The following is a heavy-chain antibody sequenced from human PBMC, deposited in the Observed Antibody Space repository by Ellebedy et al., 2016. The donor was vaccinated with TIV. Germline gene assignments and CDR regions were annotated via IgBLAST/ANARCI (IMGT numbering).Heavy chain of an antibody. J-gene: IGHJ4*02. Sequence: SETLSLXCTVSGGSVSSGSYYWSWIRQPPGKGLEWIGYIYYSGSTNYNPSLKSRVTISVDTSKNQFSLKLSSVTAADTAVYYCARGRVDTAMVIGYWGQGTLVTVSS. D-gene: IGHD5-18*01. CDR3: ARGRVDTAMVIGY. V-gene: IGHV4-61*01. CDR1: GGSVSSGSYY. CDR2: IYYSGST.